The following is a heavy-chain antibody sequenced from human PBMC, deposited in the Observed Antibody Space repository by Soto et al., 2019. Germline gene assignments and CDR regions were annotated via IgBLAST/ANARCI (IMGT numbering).Heavy chain of an antibody. J-gene: IGHJ6*02. V-gene: IGHV3-66*01. CDR3: ARDPPGIAAAGGG. CDR1: GITVSNNY. Sequence: EVQLVESGGGLVQPGGSLRLSCAASGITVSNNYMSWFRQAPGKGLECVPLIYSNGDTRYADSVKGKFTIPRDNSKNTVYLPMNSLRAEDTAVYYCARDPPGIAAAGGGWGQGTTVTVSS. D-gene: IGHD6-13*01. CDR2: IYSNGDT.